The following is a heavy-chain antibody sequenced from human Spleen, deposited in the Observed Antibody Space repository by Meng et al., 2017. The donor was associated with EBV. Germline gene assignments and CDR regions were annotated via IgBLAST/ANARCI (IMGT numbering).Heavy chain of an antibody. CDR3: SRDLAGANDD. Sequence: EVQLVGSGGALVQPGGSLRLSCAASGFTFSRYWMHWVRQAPGKGLLWVSRTNENGRITDYADSVKGRFTISRDNTKNTLYLQMNSLRVEDTAVYFCSRDLAGANDDWGQGTLVTVSS. V-gene: IGHV3-74*01. J-gene: IGHJ4*02. CDR1: GFTFSRYW. CDR2: TNENGRIT.